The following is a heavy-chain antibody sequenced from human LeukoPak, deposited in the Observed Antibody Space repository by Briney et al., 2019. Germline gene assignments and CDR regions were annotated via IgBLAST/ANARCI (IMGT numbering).Heavy chain of an antibody. CDR1: GFTFSSYG. Sequence: PGGSLRLSCAASGFTFSSYGMHWVRQAPGKGLEWVAVIWYDGSNKYYADSVKGRFTISRDNSKNTLYMEMNSLRAEDTTVYYCARDKYYDSSGYYPYDAFDIWGQGTMVTVSS. J-gene: IGHJ3*02. CDR3: ARDKYYDSSGYYPYDAFDI. CDR2: IWYDGSNK. D-gene: IGHD3-22*01. V-gene: IGHV3-33*01.